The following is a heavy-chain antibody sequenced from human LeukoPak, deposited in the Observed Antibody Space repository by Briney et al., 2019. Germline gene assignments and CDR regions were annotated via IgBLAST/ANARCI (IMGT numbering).Heavy chain of an antibody. D-gene: IGHD3-3*01. CDR1: GYTFTAYY. CDR2: INPNSGST. Sequence: ASVKVSCKASGYTFTAYYIHWVRQAPGQGLEWMGWINPNSGSTNYAQKFQGRVTMTRDTSISTAYMELSRLRSDDTAVYYCARDEIGITIFGVIWGQGTLVTVSS. CDR3: ARDEIGITIFGVI. V-gene: IGHV1-2*02. J-gene: IGHJ4*02.